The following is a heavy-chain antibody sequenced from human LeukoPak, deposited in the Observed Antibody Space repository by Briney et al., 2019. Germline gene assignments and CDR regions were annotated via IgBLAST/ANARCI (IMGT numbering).Heavy chain of an antibody. J-gene: IGHJ4*02. CDR1: GGSVSSGSYY. V-gene: IGHV4-61*01. D-gene: IGHD3-10*01. CDR2: IYYSGST. CDR3: ARNPMVRGVMTDY. Sequence: PSETLSLTCTVSGGSVSSGSYYWSWIRQPPGKGLEWIGYIYYSGSTNYNPSLKSRVTISVDTSKNQSSLKLSSVTAADTAVYYCARNPMVRGVMTDYWGQGTLVTVSS.